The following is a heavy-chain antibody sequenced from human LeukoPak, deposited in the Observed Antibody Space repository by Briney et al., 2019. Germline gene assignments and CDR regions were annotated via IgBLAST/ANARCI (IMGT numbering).Heavy chain of an antibody. CDR2: IYHSGST. CDR3: ARWDYGEDY. Sequence: SSQTLSLTCTVSGGSISSGAYYWSWIRQPPGKGLEWIGYIYHSGSTYYNPSLKSRVTISVDRSKNQFSLKLSSVTAADTAVYYCARWDYGEDYWGQGTLVTVSS. CDR1: GGSISSGAYY. J-gene: IGHJ4*02. V-gene: IGHV4-30-2*01. D-gene: IGHD4-17*01.